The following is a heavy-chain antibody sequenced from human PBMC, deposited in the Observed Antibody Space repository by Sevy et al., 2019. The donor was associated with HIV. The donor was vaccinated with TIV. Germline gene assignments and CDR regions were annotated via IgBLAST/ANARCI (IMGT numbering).Heavy chain of an antibody. CDR2: ISNSGRTT. CDR3: VRDRSASWIDAFDI. D-gene: IGHD2-2*03. CDR1: GFTFSDYY. V-gene: IGHV3-11*04. Sequence: GGSLRLSCAASGFTFSDYYMTWVRQAPGKGLEWIAYISNSGRTTHNADSVDGRFTISRDNAKNSLYLQMNSLRVEDTAVYYCVRDRSASWIDAFDIWGRGARVTVS. J-gene: IGHJ3*02.